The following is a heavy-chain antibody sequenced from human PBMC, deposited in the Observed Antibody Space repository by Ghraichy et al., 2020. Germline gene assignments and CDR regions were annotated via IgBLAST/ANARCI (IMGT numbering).Heavy chain of an antibody. V-gene: IGHV4-31*03. D-gene: IGHD3-10*01. CDR2: IYYSGST. Sequence: SETLSLTCTVSGGSISSGGYYWSWIRQHPGKGLEWIGYIYYSGSTYYNPSLKSRVTISVDTSKNQFSLKLSSVTAADTAVYYCARAGMVRGVPDYFDYWGQGTLVTVSS. CDR3: ARAGMVRGVPDYFDY. CDR1: GGSISSGGYY. J-gene: IGHJ4*02.